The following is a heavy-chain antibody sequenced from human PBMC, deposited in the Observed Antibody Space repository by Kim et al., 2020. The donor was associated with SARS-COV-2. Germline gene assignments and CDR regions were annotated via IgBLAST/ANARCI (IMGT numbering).Heavy chain of an antibody. J-gene: IGHJ4*02. CDR3: ARGLDY. CDR2: IYYSGSN. Sequence: IYYSGSNNYNPTLKHRVTISVDTSKNQFSLKLSSVTAADTAVYYCARGLDYWGQGTLVTVSS. V-gene: IGHV4-59*09.